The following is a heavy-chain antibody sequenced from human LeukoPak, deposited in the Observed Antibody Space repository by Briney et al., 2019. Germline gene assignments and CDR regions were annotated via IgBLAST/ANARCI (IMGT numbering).Heavy chain of an antibody. V-gene: IGHV4-4*02. CDR3: ARVLKTGVLGYDY. D-gene: IGHD2-8*02. Sequence: GSLRLSCVDSGFTFTNAWMSWVRQPPGKGLEWIGEIYHSGSTNYNPSLKSRVTISVDKSKNQFSLKLSSVTAADTAVYYCARVLKTGVLGYDYWGQGTLVTVSS. CDR2: IYHSGST. J-gene: IGHJ4*02. CDR1: GFTFTNAW.